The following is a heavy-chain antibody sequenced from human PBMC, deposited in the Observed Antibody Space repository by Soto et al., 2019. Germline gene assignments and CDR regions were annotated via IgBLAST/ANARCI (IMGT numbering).Heavy chain of an antibody. J-gene: IGHJ6*02. CDR3: ARWNGSGYYCPRYYYYGMDV. D-gene: IGHD3-22*01. Sequence: ASVKVSCKASGYTFTSYDINWVRQATGQGLEWMGWMNPNSGNTGYAQKFQGRVTMTRNTSISTAYMELSSLRSEDTAVYYCARWNGSGYYCPRYYYYGMDVRGQGTTVTVSS. CDR2: MNPNSGNT. CDR1: GYTFTSYD. V-gene: IGHV1-8*01.